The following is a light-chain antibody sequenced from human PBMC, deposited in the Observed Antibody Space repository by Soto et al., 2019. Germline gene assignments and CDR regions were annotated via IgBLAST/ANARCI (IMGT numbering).Light chain of an antibody. Sequence: EIVLTQSPATLSLSPGERATLSCRASQSVSSYLAWYQQKPGQAPRLLIYDASNRATGIPARFSGSGSGTDFTLTISSLEPEDFAVYYCQQRSNWPPRLFTFGPGTKVAIK. V-gene: IGKV3-11*01. CDR3: QQRSNWPPRLFT. CDR1: QSVSSY. CDR2: DAS. J-gene: IGKJ3*01.